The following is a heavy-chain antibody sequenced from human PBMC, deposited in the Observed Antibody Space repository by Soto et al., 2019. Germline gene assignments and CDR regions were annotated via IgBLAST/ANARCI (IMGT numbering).Heavy chain of an antibody. V-gene: IGHV1-3*01. D-gene: IGHD4-17*01. Sequence: QVQLVQSGAEVEKPGASVKVSCKASGYTFTSYSIQWVRQAPGQRPEWMGWVNPVNGNTKYSQKFQDRVTFTRDTSEMIVYMELSRLRSEDTAVYYCASRNYGDLDYGLDVWGQGTTVTVSS. CDR2: VNPVNGNT. J-gene: IGHJ6*02. CDR3: ASRNYGDLDYGLDV. CDR1: GYTFTSYS.